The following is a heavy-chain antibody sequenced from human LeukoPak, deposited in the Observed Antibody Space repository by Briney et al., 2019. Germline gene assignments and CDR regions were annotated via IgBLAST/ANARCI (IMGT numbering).Heavy chain of an antibody. CDR2: ISGSGGNT. CDR3: AAGRSGY. V-gene: IGHV3-23*01. J-gene: IGHJ4*02. Sequence: GGSLRLSCAASGLTFSNYAMKWVRQAPGKGLEWVSAISGSGGNTYYADSVKGRFTISRDNSKNTLSLQMNSLRAEDTAVYYCAAGRSGYWGQGTLVTVSS. D-gene: IGHD3-3*01. CDR1: GLTFSNYA.